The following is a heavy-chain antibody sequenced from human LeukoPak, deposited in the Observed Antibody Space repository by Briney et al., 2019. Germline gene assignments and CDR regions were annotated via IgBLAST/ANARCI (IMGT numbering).Heavy chain of an antibody. V-gene: IGHV1-18*01. CDR2: ISAYNGNT. CDR1: GYTFTSYG. J-gene: IGHJ3*02. Sequence: ASVKVSCKASGYTFTSYGISWVRQAPGQGLECMGWISAYNGNTNYAQKLQGRVTMTTDTSTSTAYMELRSLRSDDTAVYYCARVYGSGSFDAFDIWGQGTMVTVSS. CDR3: ARVYGSGSFDAFDI. D-gene: IGHD3-10*01.